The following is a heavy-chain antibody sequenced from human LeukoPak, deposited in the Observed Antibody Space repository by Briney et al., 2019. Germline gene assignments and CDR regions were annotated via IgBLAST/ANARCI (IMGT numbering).Heavy chain of an antibody. D-gene: IGHD6-13*01. J-gene: IGHJ4*02. CDR3: ARVGIAATVGGDFDY. CDR2: INPNTGVT. V-gene: IGHV1-2*02. Sequence: ASVKVSCKASGYTFTGYYIHWVRQAPGQGLEWMGWINPNTGVTDYAQKFQGRVTMTRDTSIRTVYMEVTSLTSDDTAVFYCARVGIAATVGGDFDYWGQGTLVTVSS. CDR1: GYTFTGYY.